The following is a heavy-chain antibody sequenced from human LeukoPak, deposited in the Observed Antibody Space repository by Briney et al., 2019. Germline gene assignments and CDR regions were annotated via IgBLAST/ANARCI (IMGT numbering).Heavy chain of an antibody. V-gene: IGHV4-61*01. D-gene: IGHD3-22*01. CDR3: ARSPSGYRFDS. J-gene: IGHJ4*02. Sequence: SETLSLTCAVSGGYVNRGTFFWTWIRQPPGTGLEWIGYISNSESTNYHPSLKSRVTISSDTSKTQFTLKLTPVTAADTAVYYCARSPSGYRFDSWGQGTLVTVSS. CDR1: GGYVNRGTFF. CDR2: ISNSEST.